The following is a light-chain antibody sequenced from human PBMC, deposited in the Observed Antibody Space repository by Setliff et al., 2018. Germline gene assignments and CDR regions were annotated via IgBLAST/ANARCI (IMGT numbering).Light chain of an antibody. J-gene: IGLJ1*01. CDR3: SSYTSSSTRV. Sequence: QSVLSQPPSASGTPGQRVTISCSGSSSNIGRNGINWYQQFPGMAPKLLISSHNQRPSGVPDRFSASTSGTSASLAISGLQSEDEADYYCSSYTSSSTRVFGTGTKVTVL. CDR1: SSNIGRNG. V-gene: IGLV1-44*01. CDR2: SHN.